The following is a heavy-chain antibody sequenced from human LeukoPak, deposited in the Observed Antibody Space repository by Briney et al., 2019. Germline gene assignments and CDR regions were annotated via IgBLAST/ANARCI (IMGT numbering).Heavy chain of an antibody. CDR1: GYTFTSYG. D-gene: IGHD1-1*01. Sequence: ASVKVSCKASGYTFTSYGISWVRQAPGQGLEWMGWISAYNGNANYAQKLQGRVTMTTDTSTSTAYMELRSLRSDDTAVYYCARTRYNWKVFDPWGQGTLVTVSS. CDR3: ARTRYNWKVFDP. V-gene: IGHV1-18*01. CDR2: ISAYNGNA. J-gene: IGHJ5*02.